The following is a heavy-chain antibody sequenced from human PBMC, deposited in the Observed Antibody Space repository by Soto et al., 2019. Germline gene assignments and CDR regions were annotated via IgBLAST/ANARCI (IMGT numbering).Heavy chain of an antibody. CDR1: GYTFTGYY. CDR2: INPNSGGT. D-gene: IGHD5-18*01. V-gene: IGHV1-2*04. CDR3: AKGGYNYGFLFDC. Sequence: GASVKVSCKASGYTFTGYYMHWVRQAPGQGLEWMGWINPNSGGTNYAQKFQGWVTMTRDTSISTAYMELSSLRAEDTAVYYCAKGGYNYGFLFDCWGQGTLVTVSS. J-gene: IGHJ4*02.